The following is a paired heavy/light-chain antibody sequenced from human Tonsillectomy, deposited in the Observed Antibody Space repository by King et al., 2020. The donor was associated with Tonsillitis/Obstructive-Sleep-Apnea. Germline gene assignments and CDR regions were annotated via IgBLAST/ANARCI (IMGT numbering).Light chain of an antibody. CDR2: GAS. Sequence: EIVLTQSPGTLSLSPGERATLSCRASQSVSSSYLAWYQQKPGQAPRLLIYGASSRATGIPDRFSGSGSGTDFTLTISRLEPEDFAVYYCQHYGSSPRAFGGGTKVEIK. J-gene: IGKJ4*01. V-gene: IGKV3-20*01. CDR3: QHYGSSPRA. CDR1: QSVSSSY.
Heavy chain of an antibody. CDR1: GFTFSSYA. CDR3: ASGAWNYIGSSPFDP. D-gene: IGHD6-6*01. J-gene: IGHJ5*02. CDR2: LSYDGSDK. Sequence: QVQLVESGGGVVQPGRSLRLSCAASGFTFSSYAMHWVRQAPGKGLECVAVLSYDGSDKYYADSVKGRFTISRDNSKNTLYLQMNSLRAEDTGVYYCASGAWNYIGSSPFDPWGQGTLVTVSS. V-gene: IGHV3-30*01.